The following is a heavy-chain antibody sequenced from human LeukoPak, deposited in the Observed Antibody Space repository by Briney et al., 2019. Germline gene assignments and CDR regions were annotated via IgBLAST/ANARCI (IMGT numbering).Heavy chain of an antibody. CDR3: VTPGPTVTAGFEY. CDR2: IYSGGST. V-gene: IGHV3-53*05. CDR1: GYIVSGKY. D-gene: IGHD4-17*01. J-gene: IGHJ4*02. Sequence: GGSLRLSCAVSGYIVSGKYMGWVRQAPGKGLEYVSVIYSGGSTYYIDSAKGRFTISRDNSKNTMYFQMKSLRVEQTAVYYCVTPGPTVTAGFEYWGQGTPVSVSS.